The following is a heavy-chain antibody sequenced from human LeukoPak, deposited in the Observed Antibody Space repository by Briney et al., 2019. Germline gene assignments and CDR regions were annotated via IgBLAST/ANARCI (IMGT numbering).Heavy chain of an antibody. D-gene: IGHD5-24*01. V-gene: IGHV1-2*02. Sequence: GASVKVSCKASGYTFTRYYMHWVRQAPGQGLEWMGWINPNSGGTNYAQKFQGRVTMTRDTSISTAYMELSRLRSDDTAVYYCARTGDVEMATFDYWGQGTLVTVSS. CDR1: GYTFTRYY. CDR2: INPNSGGT. J-gene: IGHJ4*02. CDR3: ARTGDVEMATFDY.